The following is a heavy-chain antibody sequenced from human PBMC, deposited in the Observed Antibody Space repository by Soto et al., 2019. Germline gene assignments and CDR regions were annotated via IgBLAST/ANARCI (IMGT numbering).Heavy chain of an antibody. CDR2: IYYSGST. J-gene: IGHJ5*02. Sequence: SETLSLTCTVSGCSISSYYWSWIRQPPGKGLEWIGYIYYSGSTNYNPSLKSRVTISVDTSKNQFSLKLSSVTAADTAVYYCARSNDGDDIDPWGQGTLVTVSS. D-gene: IGHD4-17*01. CDR3: ARSNDGDDIDP. V-gene: IGHV4-59*01. CDR1: GCSISSYY.